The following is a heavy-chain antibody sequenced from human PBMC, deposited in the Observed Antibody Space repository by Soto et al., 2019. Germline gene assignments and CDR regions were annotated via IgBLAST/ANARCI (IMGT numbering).Heavy chain of an antibody. CDR3: QRAGVARAGLHYYYAIAV. CDR2: INIDGSST. J-gene: IGHJ6*02. V-gene: IGHV3-74*01. CDR1: GFIFRSYW. Sequence: PGGSLRLACAASGFIFRSYWMHWVRQAPGKGLVWVSRINIDGSSTTYADSVKGRFTISRDNAKNTLYLQMKSLRAEDTAVYYYQRAGVARAGLHYYYAIAVSGQRSTVRVSS. D-gene: IGHD5-12*01.